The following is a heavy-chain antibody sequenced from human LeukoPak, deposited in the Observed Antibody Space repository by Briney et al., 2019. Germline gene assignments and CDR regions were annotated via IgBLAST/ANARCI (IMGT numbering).Heavy chain of an antibody. V-gene: IGHV1-69*04. J-gene: IGHJ2*01. D-gene: IGHD2-21*02. CDR3: ATEAIVVVTARDYWYFDL. Sequence: GSSVEVSCKASGGTFSSYAISWVRQAPGQGLEWMGRIIPILGIPNYAQKFQGRVTITADKSTTTAYMELSSLRSEDTAVYYCATEAIVVVTARDYWYFDLWGRGTLVTVSS. CDR2: IIPILGIP. CDR1: GGTFSSYA.